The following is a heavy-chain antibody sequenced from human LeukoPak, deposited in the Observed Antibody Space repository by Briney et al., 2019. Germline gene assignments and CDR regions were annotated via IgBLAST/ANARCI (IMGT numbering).Heavy chain of an antibody. CDR3: ASQTRDYYGSGRGWFDP. CDR2: IKWNGGST. J-gene: IGHJ5*02. D-gene: IGHD3-10*01. CDR1: GFTFSSYG. Sequence: WGSLRLSCAASGFTFSSYGMHWVRQAPGKGLEWVSGIKWNGGSTGYADSVKGRFTISRDNSKNTLYLQMNSLRAEDTAVYYCASQTRDYYGSGRGWFDPWGQGTLVTVSS. V-gene: IGHV3-20*04.